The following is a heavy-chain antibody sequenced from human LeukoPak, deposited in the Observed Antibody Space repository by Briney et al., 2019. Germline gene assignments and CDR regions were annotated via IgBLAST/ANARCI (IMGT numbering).Heavy chain of an antibody. CDR1: GFTFSSYA. V-gene: IGHV3-23*01. D-gene: IGHD2-2*01. CDR2: IGAGGTFT. CDR3: ARDRPRVGLDY. Sequence: GGSLRLSCTASGFTFSSYAMNWVRQAPGKGLEWVSGIGAGGTFTYYADSVKGRFTISRNNAKNALYLQMNSLRAEDMAVYYCARDRPRVGLDYWGQGTLVTVSS. J-gene: IGHJ4*02.